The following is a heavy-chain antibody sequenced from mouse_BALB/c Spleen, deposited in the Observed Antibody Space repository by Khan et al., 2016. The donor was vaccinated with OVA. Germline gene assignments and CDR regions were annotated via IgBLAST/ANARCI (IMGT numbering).Heavy chain of an antibody. CDR2: IWSDGRT. CDR3: ARQVYPGYFDV. D-gene: IGHD2-1*01. V-gene: IGHV2-6-1*01. J-gene: IGHJ1*01. Sequence: QMQLEESGPGPVAPSQSLSITCTISGFSLTSYGVHWVRPPAGKGLEWLVVIWSDGRTTYNSALKSRLSISKDNSKSQVFLKVNSLQTDDTAIYYCARQVYPGYFDVWGAGTTVTVSS. CDR1: GFSLTSYG.